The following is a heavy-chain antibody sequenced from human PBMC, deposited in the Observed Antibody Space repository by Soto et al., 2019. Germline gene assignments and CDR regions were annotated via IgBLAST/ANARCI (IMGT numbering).Heavy chain of an antibody. Sequence: EVKMIESGGDLIEPGGSLRLSCAASGFKVGSSYVTWVRQAPGEGLEWVSVIVSGGSTHYADSVTGRFTVSRDVSNNTVYLHMSSLRAEDTAVYFCATDSRNVGIGYFDSWGLGTLVTVSS. CDR1: GFKVGSSY. CDR2: IVSGGST. D-gene: IGHD1-26*01. CDR3: ATDSRNVGIGYFDS. J-gene: IGHJ4*02. V-gene: IGHV3-53*01.